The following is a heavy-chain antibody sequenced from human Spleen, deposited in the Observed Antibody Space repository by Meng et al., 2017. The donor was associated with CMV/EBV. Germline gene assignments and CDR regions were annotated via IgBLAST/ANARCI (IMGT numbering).Heavy chain of an antibody. D-gene: IGHD3-3*01. CDR3: ARAHIINDFWSGQVSNYFDN. V-gene: IGHV4-34*01. J-gene: IGHJ4*02. CDR1: GGSFSGYY. CDR2: INHSGTT. Sequence: SETLSLTCAVYGGSFSGYYWSWIRQPPGKGLEWIGEINHSGTTNYNPSLKSRVTISVDTSKDQFSLKLTSVTAADTAVYYCARAHIINDFWSGQVSNYFDNSGQGTLVTVSS.